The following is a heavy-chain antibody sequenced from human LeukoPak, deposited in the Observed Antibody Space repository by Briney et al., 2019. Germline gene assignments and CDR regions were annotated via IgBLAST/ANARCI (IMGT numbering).Heavy chain of an antibody. Sequence: GRSLRLSCAASGFTISSNAMHWVRQAPGKGLEWVAVISYDGNNKYYADSVKGRFTISRDDSKNTLYLQMNSLRDEDTAVYYCARAPRWSQYSFDYWGQGTLVTVSS. V-gene: IGHV3-30-3*01. J-gene: IGHJ4*02. CDR3: ARAPRWSQYSFDY. D-gene: IGHD4-23*01. CDR1: GFTISSNA. CDR2: ISYDGNNK.